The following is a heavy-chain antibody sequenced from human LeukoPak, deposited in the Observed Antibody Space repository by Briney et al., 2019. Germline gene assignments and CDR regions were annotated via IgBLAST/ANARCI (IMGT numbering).Heavy chain of an antibody. J-gene: IGHJ4*02. V-gene: IGHV3-23*01. CDR1: GFTFSSYA. CDR2: ISSSGGST. CDR3: AKDGQYSSSSPYYFDY. D-gene: IGHD6-6*01. Sequence: GGSLRLSCAASGFTFSSYAMSWVRQAPGKGLEWVSGISSSGGSTYYADSVKGRFTISRDNSKNTLYLQMNSLRAEDTAVYYCAKDGQYSSSSPYYFDYWGQGTLVTVSS.